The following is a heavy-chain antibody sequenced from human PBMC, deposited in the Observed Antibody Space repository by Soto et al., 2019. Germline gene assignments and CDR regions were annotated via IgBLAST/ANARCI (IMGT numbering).Heavy chain of an antibody. D-gene: IGHD2-2*01. CDR3: ASVGVYCSSTSCYPPYYYYGMDV. J-gene: IGHJ6*02. CDR2: IYYSGST. V-gene: IGHV4-30-4*01. Sequence: QVQLQESGPGLVKPSQTLSLTCTVSGGSISSGDYYWSWIRQPPGKGLEWIGYIYYSGSTYYNPSLRSRVTISVDTSKNQFSLQLSSVTAADTAVYYCASVGVYCSSTSCYPPYYYYGMDVWGQGTTVTVSS. CDR1: GGSISSGDYY.